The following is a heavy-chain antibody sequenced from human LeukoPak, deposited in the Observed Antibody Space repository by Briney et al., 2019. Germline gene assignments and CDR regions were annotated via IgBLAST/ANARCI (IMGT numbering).Heavy chain of an antibody. Sequence: GGSLRLSCAASGFTFSDYYMSWIRQAPGKGLEWVSYISSSGSTIYYADSVKGRFTISRDNAKNSLYLQMNSLRAEDTAVYYCARVRLPTRYYYDRSGHYFDYWGQGTLVTVSS. V-gene: IGHV3-11*01. CDR3: ARVRLPTRYYYDRSGHYFDY. CDR2: ISSSGSTI. J-gene: IGHJ4*02. CDR1: GFTFSDYY. D-gene: IGHD3-22*01.